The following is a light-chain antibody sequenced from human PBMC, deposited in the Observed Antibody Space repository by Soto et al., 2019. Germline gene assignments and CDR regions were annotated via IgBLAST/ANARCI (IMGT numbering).Light chain of an antibody. CDR3: LQYSISPRT. Sequence: EIVLTQSPGTLSLCPGERATLSCRASQSVSSYLAWYQQKPGQAPRLLIYGASSRPTGIPDRFSGSGSGTDFTLTISRLEPEDFAVYYCLQYSISPRTFGQGTKVEIK. J-gene: IGKJ1*01. CDR2: GAS. V-gene: IGKV3-20*01. CDR1: QSVSSY.